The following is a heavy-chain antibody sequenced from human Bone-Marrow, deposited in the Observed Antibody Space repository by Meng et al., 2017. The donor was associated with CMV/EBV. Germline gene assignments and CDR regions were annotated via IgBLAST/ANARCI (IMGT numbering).Heavy chain of an antibody. Sequence: GESLKISCAASGFTFSSYAMHWVRQAPGKGLEWVAVISYDGSNKYYADSVKGRFTISRDNSKNTLYLQMNSLRAEDTAVYYCARDRGGYYDSSGYYYTYFDYWGQGTLVTFSS. J-gene: IGHJ4*02. D-gene: IGHD3-22*01. V-gene: IGHV3-30*04. CDR1: GFTFSSYA. CDR2: ISYDGSNK. CDR3: ARDRGGYYDSSGYYYTYFDY.